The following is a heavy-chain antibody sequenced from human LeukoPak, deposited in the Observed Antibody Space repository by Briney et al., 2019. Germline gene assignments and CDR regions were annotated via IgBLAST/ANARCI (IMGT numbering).Heavy chain of an antibody. V-gene: IGHV3-23*01. CDR1: GFTFRIYA. J-gene: IGHJ4*02. Sequence: QPGGSLRLSCAASGFTFRIYAMRWVPHAPEGGREGGSAISGGGGSTYYAESVKGWFTISRDYSKNTLYLQMNSLRAEDTAVYYCAKAQGAPYYDILTGPEYWGQGTLVTVSS. CDR3: AKAQGAPYYDILTGPEY. D-gene: IGHD3-9*01. CDR2: ISGGGGST.